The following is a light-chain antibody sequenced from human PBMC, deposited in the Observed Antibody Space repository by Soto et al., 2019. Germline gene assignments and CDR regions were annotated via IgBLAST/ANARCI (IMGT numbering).Light chain of an antibody. CDR2: GAS. V-gene: IGKV3-20*01. J-gene: IGKJ5*01. CDR1: QSVSSN. Sequence: EIVMTQSPATLSVSPGERATLSCRASQSVSSNLAWYQQKPGQAPRLLIYGASSRATGIPDRFSGSGSGTDFTLTISRLEPEDFAVYYCQCYDNSPLLTFDQGTRLEIK. CDR3: QCYDNSPLLT.